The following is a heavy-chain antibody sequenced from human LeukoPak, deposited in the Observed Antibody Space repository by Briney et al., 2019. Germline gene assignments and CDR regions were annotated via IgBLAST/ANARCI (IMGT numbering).Heavy chain of an antibody. D-gene: IGHD2-15*01. V-gene: IGHV3-53*01. J-gene: IGHJ4*02. CDR3: ARSYCSGGSCYRSHFEY. CDR1: GFTVSSNY. Sequence: GGSLRLSCAASGFTVSSNYMSWVRQAPGKGLEWVSVIYSGGSTYYADSVKGRFTISRDNSKNTLYLQMNSLRVEDTAVYYCARSYCSGGSCYRSHFEYWGQGTLVTVSS. CDR2: IYSGGST.